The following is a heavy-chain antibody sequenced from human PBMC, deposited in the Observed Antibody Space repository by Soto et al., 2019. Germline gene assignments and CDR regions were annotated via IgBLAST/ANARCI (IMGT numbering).Heavy chain of an antibody. CDR2: FRTSGDGGTT. CDR1: GFTFSSYS. J-gene: IGHJ4*02. Sequence: EVQLLESGGGLVQPGGSLRLSCEASGFTFSSYSMSWVRQAPGKGLEWVSGFRTSGDGGTTYYADSVKGRFTISRDNSKNMLFLQMNSRRAEDTAIYYCAKKVNSGPGSQYFDYWGQGTLVTVSS. CDR3: AKKVNSGPGSQYFDY. V-gene: IGHV3-23*01. D-gene: IGHD3-10*01.